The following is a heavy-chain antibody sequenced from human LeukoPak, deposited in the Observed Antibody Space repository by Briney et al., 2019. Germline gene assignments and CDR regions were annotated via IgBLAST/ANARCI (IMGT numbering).Heavy chain of an antibody. J-gene: IGHJ4*02. Sequence: GGSLRLSCAAPGFTFSSYGMHWVRQAPGKGLEWVAFIRYDGSNKYYADSVKGRFTISRDNSKNTLYLQMNSLRAEDTAVYYCANPPLRGYSSSWYNFWGQGTLVTVSS. D-gene: IGHD6-13*01. CDR2: IRYDGSNK. V-gene: IGHV3-30*02. CDR3: ANPPLRGYSSSWYNF. CDR1: GFTFSSYG.